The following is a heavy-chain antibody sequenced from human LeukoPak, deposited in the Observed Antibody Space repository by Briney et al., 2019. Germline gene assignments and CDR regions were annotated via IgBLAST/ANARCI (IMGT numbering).Heavy chain of an antibody. CDR1: GGSFSGYY. CDR2: IYYSGST. J-gene: IGHJ5*02. Sequence: SETLSLTCAVYGGSFSGYYWSWIRQPPGKGLEWIGYIYYSGSTNYNPSLKSRVTISVDTSKNQFSLKLSSVTAADTAVYYCAGALVWFGELSPPNWFDPWGQGTLVTVSS. D-gene: IGHD3-10*01. CDR3: AGALVWFGELSPPNWFDP. V-gene: IGHV4-59*01.